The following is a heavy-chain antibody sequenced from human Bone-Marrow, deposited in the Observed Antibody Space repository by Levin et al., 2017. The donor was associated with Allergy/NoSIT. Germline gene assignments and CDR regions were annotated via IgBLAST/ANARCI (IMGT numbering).Heavy chain of an antibody. V-gene: IGHV3-48*03. CDR3: VREAGDFDY. CDR2: ISSSAVMI. J-gene: IGHJ4*02. CDR1: GFTFSSYE. Sequence: PGGSLRLSCAASGFTFSSYEMIWVRQAPGKGLEWISYISSSAVMIFYADSVEGRFTISRDNAKDSLYLQMNSLTAEDTAIYYCVREAGDFDYWGQGTLVTVSS.